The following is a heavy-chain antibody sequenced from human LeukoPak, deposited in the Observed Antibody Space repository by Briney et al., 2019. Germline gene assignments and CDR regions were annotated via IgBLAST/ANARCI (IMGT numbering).Heavy chain of an antibody. CDR3: ARRGHYYYGSGSYFGY. D-gene: IGHD3-10*01. CDR2: IYSGGST. CDR1: GFTVSSNY. V-gene: IGHV3-53*01. J-gene: IGHJ4*02. Sequence: GGSLRLSCAASGFTVSSNYMSWVRQAPGKGLEWVSVIYSGGSTYYADSVKGRFTISRDNSKNTLYLQMNSLRAEDTAVYYCARRGHYYYGSGSYFGYWGQGTLVTVSS.